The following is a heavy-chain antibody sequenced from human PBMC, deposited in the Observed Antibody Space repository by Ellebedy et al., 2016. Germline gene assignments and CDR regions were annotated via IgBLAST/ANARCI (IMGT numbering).Heavy chain of an antibody. D-gene: IGHD6-19*01. Sequence: LSLTCGGSGFTFRNSWMTWVRQTPGKGLAWVASIKQDGSQKDYEDSVKGRFSISRDNAKGLMYLQMTRLRVEDSAVYYCGAGGGWLSDYWGQGTLVTVSS. V-gene: IGHV3-7*01. CDR3: GAGGGWLSDY. CDR1: GFTFRNSW. J-gene: IGHJ4*02. CDR2: IKQDGSQK.